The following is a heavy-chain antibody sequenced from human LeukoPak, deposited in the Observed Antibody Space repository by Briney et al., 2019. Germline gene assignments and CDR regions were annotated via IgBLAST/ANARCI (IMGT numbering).Heavy chain of an antibody. CDR3: ARGVFGELEKLMFQH. Sequence: ASVKVSCKASGYTFTSYYIHWVRQAPGQGLEWMGIINPSGGSTSYPQKFQDRVTMTRDTSTSTVYMELSSLKSDDTAIYYCARGVFGELEKLMFQHLGQGTLVTVSS. CDR1: GYTFTSYY. V-gene: IGHV1-46*01. J-gene: IGHJ1*01. D-gene: IGHD3-10*02. CDR2: INPSGGST.